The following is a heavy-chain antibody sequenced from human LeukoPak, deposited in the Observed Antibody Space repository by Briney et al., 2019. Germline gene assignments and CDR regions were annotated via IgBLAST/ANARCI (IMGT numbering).Heavy chain of an antibody. Sequence: ASVKVSCKASGYTLTGYCMHWVRQAPGQGLEWLGWINTKSGATNYAQNFQGRVTMTRDTSMSTTYMELKRIRSDDTAVYYCARDLGISGWYAPPLGYFDYWGQGTLLTVSS. J-gene: IGHJ4*02. CDR1: GYTLTGYC. CDR2: INTKSGAT. V-gene: IGHV1-2*02. CDR3: ARDLGISGWYAPPLGYFDY. D-gene: IGHD6-19*01.